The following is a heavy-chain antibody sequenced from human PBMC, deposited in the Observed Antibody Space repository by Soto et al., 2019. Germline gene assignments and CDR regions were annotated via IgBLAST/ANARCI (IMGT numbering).Heavy chain of an antibody. V-gene: IGHV4-39*01. CDR3: ASQASPYYYYGMDV. CDR2: IYYSGST. CDR1: GGSISSSSYY. J-gene: IGHJ6*04. Sequence: SETLSLTCTVSGGSISSSSYYWGWIRQPPGKGLEWIGSIYYSGSTYYNPSLKSRVTISVDTSKNQFSLKLSSVTAADTAVYYCASQASPYYYYGMDVWGKGTTVTVAS.